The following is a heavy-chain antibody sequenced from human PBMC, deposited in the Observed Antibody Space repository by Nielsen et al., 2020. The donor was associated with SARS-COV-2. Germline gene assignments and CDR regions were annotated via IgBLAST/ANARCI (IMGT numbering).Heavy chain of an antibody. CDR3: ARDPSGTGETFDF. J-gene: IGHJ4*02. Sequence: GESLNISCAASGFTFNTYDMTWVRQAPGQGLEWVSSNSGSGGRTNSADSVKGRFTISRDNSKSTLYLQMNSLRDDDTAFFYCARDPSGTGETFDFWGRGTLVTVSS. D-gene: IGHD3-10*01. CDR2: NSGSGGRT. CDR1: GFTFNTYD. V-gene: IGHV3-23*01.